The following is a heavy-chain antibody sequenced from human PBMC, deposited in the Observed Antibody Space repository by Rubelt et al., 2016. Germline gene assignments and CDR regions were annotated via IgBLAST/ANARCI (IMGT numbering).Heavy chain of an antibody. CDR3: ERRRRYSGSSYCYFDH. D-gene: IGHD1-26*01. V-gene: IGHV4-38-2*02. Sequence: QVQLQESGPGLVKPSETLSLTCTVSGYSINNGYYWGWIRQPPGKGLEWIASFFHDGSTKYNPSLISRVTISVDTSRNQFSLKLSAVTAADAAVYYCERRRRYSGSSYCYFDHWGRGTLVTVSS. CDR1: GYSINNGYY. CDR2: FFHDGST. J-gene: IGHJ2*01.